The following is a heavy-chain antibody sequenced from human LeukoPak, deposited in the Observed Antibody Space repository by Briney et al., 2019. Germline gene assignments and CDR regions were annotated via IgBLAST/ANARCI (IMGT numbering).Heavy chain of an antibody. J-gene: IGHJ4*02. Sequence: GGSLRLSCAASGFTFSNYAMNWVRQAPGKGLEWVSIISGSGDRTYYTDSVKGRFTISRDNSKNTLYLQMNSLRAEDTAVYYCAKGYQLLSYYFDYWGQGTLVTVSS. CDR1: GFTFSNYA. CDR3: AKGYQLLSYYFDY. V-gene: IGHV3-23*01. CDR2: ISGSGDRT. D-gene: IGHD2-2*01.